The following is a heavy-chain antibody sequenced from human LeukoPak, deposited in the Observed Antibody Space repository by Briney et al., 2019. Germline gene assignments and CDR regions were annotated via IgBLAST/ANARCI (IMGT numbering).Heavy chain of an antibody. Sequence: ASVNVSCKASGGTFSSYAISWVRQAPGQGLEWMGGIIPIFGTANYAQKFQGRVTITADESTSTAYMELSSLRSEDTAVYYCARDLRRFLEWLPRGRAFDTWGQGTMVTVSS. J-gene: IGHJ3*02. V-gene: IGHV1-69*13. CDR3: ARDLRRFLEWLPRGRAFDT. CDR2: IIPIFGTA. D-gene: IGHD3-3*01. CDR1: GGTFSSYA.